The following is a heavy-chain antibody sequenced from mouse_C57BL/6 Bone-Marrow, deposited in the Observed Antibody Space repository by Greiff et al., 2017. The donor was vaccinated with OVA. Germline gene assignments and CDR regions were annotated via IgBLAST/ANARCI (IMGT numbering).Heavy chain of an antibody. V-gene: IGHV7-1*01. J-gene: IGHJ1*03. CDR2: SRNKANDYTT. Sequence: EVKLMESGGGLVQSGRSLRLSCATSGFTFSDFYMEWVRQAPGKGLEWIAASRNKANDYTTEYSASVKGRFIVSRDTSQSILYLQMNALRAEDTAIYYCARDASLYGSSYDGYCDVWGTGTTVTVSS. CDR1: GFTFSDFY. D-gene: IGHD1-1*01. CDR3: ARDASLYGSSYDGYCDV.